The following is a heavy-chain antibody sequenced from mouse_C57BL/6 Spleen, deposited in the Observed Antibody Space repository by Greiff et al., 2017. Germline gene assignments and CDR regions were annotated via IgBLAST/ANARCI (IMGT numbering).Heavy chain of an antibody. CDR1: GYSFTDYN. Sequence: VQLQQSGPELVKPGASVKISCKASGYSFTDYNMNWVKQSNGKSLEWIGVINPNHGTTSYNQKFKGKATLTVDQSSSTAYMQLNSLTSEDSAVYYCARGDRYDGYYGAMDYWGQGTSVTVSS. D-gene: IGHD2-3*01. V-gene: IGHV1-39*01. CDR3: ARGDRYDGYYGAMDY. J-gene: IGHJ4*01. CDR2: INPNHGTT.